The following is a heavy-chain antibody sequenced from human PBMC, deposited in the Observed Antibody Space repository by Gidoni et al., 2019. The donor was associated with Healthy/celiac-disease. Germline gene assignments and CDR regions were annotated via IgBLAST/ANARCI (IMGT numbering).Heavy chain of an antibody. CDR3: ARAGMAGRGGGMDV. J-gene: IGHJ6*02. V-gene: IGHV3-72*01. D-gene: IGHD6-13*01. CDR2: TRNKANSYTT. CDR1: GFTFSDHY. Sequence: EVQLVESGGGLVQPGWSLRLSCAASGFTFSDHYMDWVRQAPGKGLEWVGRTRNKANSYTTEYAASVKGRFTISRDDSKNSLYLQMNSLKTEDTAVYYCARAGMAGRGGGMDVWGQGTTVTVSS.